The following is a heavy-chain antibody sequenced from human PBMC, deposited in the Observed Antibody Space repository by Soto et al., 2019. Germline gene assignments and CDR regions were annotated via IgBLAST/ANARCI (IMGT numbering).Heavy chain of an antibody. CDR1: GDSMTKYY. V-gene: IGHV4-4*07. D-gene: IGHD1-26*01. J-gene: IGHJ4*02. CDR2: IYTSGST. Sequence: QVQLQESGPGLVKPSETLSLTCTVSGDSMTKYYWSWIRQPAGKGLEWIGRIYTSGSTNYIHSLKGRVTMSIDTTNNNFSLKKKSVTAADTAVYYCARTVGAAYYFDFWGQGALVTVSS. CDR3: ARTVGAAYYFDF.